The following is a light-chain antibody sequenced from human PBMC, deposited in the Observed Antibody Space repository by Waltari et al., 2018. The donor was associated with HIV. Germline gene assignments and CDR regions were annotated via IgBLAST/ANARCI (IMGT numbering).Light chain of an antibody. J-gene: IGKJ1*01. CDR2: YAS. Sequence: VLTQSPDFRSAAAHETVSITCRASQNIGSTLHWYQQKPGQSPQLVIKYASQSVSGVPSRFSGSGSGTEFTLSITGLQTDDAATYYCQQSSGSPPTFGQGTTVDI. CDR1: QNIGST. V-gene: IGKV6-21*01. CDR3: QQSSGSPPT.